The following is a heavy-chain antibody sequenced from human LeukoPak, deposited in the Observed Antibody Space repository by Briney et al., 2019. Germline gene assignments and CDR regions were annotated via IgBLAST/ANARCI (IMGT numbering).Heavy chain of an antibody. Sequence: GGSLRLSCAVSGFTFRTYAMSWVRQAPGEGLEWVSGVSGSGTSTYYADSVKGRFTISRDNSKNTLYLQMNSLRAEDTAVYYCAKEPRDSTGGTCPTGGGYYFDYWGQGTLVTVSS. CDR2: VSGSGTST. D-gene: IGHD2-15*01. CDR1: GFTFRTYA. V-gene: IGHV3-23*01. CDR3: AKEPRDSTGGTCPTGGGYYFDY. J-gene: IGHJ4*02.